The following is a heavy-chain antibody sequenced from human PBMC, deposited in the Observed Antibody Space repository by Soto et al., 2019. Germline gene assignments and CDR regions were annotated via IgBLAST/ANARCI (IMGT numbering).Heavy chain of an antibody. CDR1: GGTFSSYA. CDR3: ATPRSWYFDY. Sequence: ASVKVSCKASGGTFSSYAISWVRQAPGQGLEWMGGIIPIFGTANYAQKFQGRVTITADESTSTAYMELSSLRSEDTAVYYCATPRSWYFDYWGQGTLVTVSS. CDR2: IIPIFGTA. V-gene: IGHV1-69*13. D-gene: IGHD2-15*01. J-gene: IGHJ4*02.